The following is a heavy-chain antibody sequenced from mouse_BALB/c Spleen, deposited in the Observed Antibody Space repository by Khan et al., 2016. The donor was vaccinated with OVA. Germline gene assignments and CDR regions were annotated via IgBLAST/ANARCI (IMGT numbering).Heavy chain of an antibody. CDR3: AKDPPYYAMDY. J-gene: IGHJ4*01. V-gene: IGHV2-6-5*01. CDR1: GFSLTDYA. CDR2: ILGGGSK. Sequence: QVQLKQSGPGLVAPSQSLSITCTVSGFSLTDYAVSWIRQPPGKGLEWWGVILGGGSKYYNSALKSRLSISKHNSKSQVFLQMNSLQTDDTAMYYCAKDPPYYAMDYWGQGTSVTVSS.